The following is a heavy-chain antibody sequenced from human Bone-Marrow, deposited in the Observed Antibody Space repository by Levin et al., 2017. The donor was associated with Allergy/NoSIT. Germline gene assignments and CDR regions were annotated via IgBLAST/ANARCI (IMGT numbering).Heavy chain of an antibody. J-gene: IGHJ4*02. CDR3: ARNLAKTGDFEY. CDR1: GYTFTSYD. V-gene: IGHV1-8*01. CDR2: MNPNSGNT. D-gene: IGHD1-26*01. Sequence: GESLKISCKASGYTFTSYDINWVRQATGQGLEWLGWMNPNSGNTGYAQKFQGRVTMTRNTAISTAYMELSILESEDTAVYYCARNLAKTGDFEYWGQGTLVTVSS.